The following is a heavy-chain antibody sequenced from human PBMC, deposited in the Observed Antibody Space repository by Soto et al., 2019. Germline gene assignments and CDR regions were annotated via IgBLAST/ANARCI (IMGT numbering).Heavy chain of an antibody. Sequence: SETLSLTCTVSGGSISSYYWSWIRQPPGKGLEWIGYIYYSGSTNYNPSLKSRVTISVDTSKNQFSLKLSSVTAADTAVYYCPGYVSGISVXFYPWGQRTLATVSP. CDR2: IYYSGST. D-gene: IGHD3-10*01. V-gene: IGHV4-59*01. J-gene: IGHJ5*02. CDR3: PGYVSGISVXFYP. CDR1: GGSISSYY.